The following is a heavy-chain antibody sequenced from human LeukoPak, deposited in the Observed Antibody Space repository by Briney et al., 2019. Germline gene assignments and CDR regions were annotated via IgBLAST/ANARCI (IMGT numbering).Heavy chain of an antibody. CDR3: ARGGVLRYFDWPLGDAFDI. J-gene: IGHJ3*02. Sequence: MTSETLSLTCTVSGGPISSYYWSWIRQPPGKGLEWIGYIYYSGSTNYNPSLKSRVTISVDTSKNQFSLKLSSVTAADTAVYYCARGGVLRYFDWPLGDAFDIWGQGTMVTVSS. CDR1: GGPISSYY. V-gene: IGHV4-59*01. CDR2: IYYSGST. D-gene: IGHD3-9*01.